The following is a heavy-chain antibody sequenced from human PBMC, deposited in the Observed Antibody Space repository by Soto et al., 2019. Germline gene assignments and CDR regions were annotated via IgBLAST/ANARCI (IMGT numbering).Heavy chain of an antibody. CDR1: GGSFSGYY. D-gene: IGHD5-12*01. CDR2: INHSGST. CDR3: ARVKKGGYSGYRTFYYGMDV. Sequence: SETLSLTCAVYGGSFSGYYWIWIRQPPGKGLEWIGEINHSGSTNYNPSLKSRVTISVDTSKNQFSLKLSSVTAADTAVYYCARVKKGGYSGYRTFYYGMDVWGQGTTVTVSS. V-gene: IGHV4-34*01. J-gene: IGHJ6*02.